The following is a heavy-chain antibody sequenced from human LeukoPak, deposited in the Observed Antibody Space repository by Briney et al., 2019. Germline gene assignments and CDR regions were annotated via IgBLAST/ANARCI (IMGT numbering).Heavy chain of an antibody. Sequence: SETLSLTCAVYGGSFSGYYWSWIRQPPGKGLEWIGEINHSGSTNYNPSLKSRVTISVDTSKNQFSLKLSSVTAADTAVYYCANAPYYYGSGSYPSWFDPWGQGTLVTVSS. CDR2: INHSGST. CDR1: GGSFSGYY. J-gene: IGHJ5*02. V-gene: IGHV4-34*01. CDR3: ANAPYYYGSGSYPSWFDP. D-gene: IGHD3-10*01.